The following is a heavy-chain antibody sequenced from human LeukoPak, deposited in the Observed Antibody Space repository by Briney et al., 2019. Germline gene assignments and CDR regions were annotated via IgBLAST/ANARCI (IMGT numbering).Heavy chain of an antibody. CDR3: ARERVAARSTVLDY. J-gene: IGHJ4*02. V-gene: IGHV1-46*01. D-gene: IGHD2-15*01. CDR2: INPSAGAT. CDR1: GYTFTSYY. Sequence: ASVKVSCKASGYTFTSYYMHWVRQAPGQGLEWVGIINPSAGATSYAPKFQGRVTMTRDTSTSTVYMELSSLRSEDTAVYYCARERVAARSTVLDYWGQGTLVTVSS.